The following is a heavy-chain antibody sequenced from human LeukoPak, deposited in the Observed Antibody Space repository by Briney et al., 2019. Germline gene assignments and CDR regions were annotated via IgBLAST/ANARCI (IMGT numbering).Heavy chain of an antibody. D-gene: IGHD6-13*01. V-gene: IGHV1-2*02. J-gene: IGHJ5*02. CDR2: INPNSGGT. CDR3: ARGKLAAPGRTGYNWFDP. Sequence: GASVKVSCKASGYTFTGYYIHWVRQAPGQGLEWMGWINPNSGGTNYAQKFQGRVTMPRDTSITTAYMELRGLRSDDTAIYYCARGKLAAPGRTGYNWFDPWGQGTLVTVSS. CDR1: GYTFTGYY.